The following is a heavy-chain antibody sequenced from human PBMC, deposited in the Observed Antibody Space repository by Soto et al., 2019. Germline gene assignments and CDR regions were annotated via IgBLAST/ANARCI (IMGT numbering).Heavy chain of an antibody. D-gene: IGHD2-2*01. J-gene: IGHJ4*02. Sequence: QVQLVESGGGVVQPGRSLRLSCAASGFTFSSYAMHWVRQAPGKGLEWVAVISYDGSNKYYADSVKGRFTISRDNSKNTLYLQMNSLRAEDTAVYYCARDRYKVPAGKGYFDYWGQGTLVTVSS. CDR1: GFTFSSYA. CDR2: ISYDGSNK. CDR3: ARDRYKVPAGKGYFDY. V-gene: IGHV3-30-3*01.